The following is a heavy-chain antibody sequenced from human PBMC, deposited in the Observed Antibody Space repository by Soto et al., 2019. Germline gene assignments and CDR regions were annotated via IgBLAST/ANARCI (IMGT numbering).Heavy chain of an antibody. V-gene: IGHV2-5*02. CDR2: IYWDDDK. CDR1: GFSLSSSGVG. CDR3: ARHYGSGNNYLLYFDL. J-gene: IGHJ2*01. Sequence: QITLKESGPTLVKPTQTLTLTCTLSGFSLSSSGVGVGWIRQPPGKALEWLALIYWDDDKRYSPSLKSRLTITTNTPKNQVVLTMTNMDPVDTATYYCARHYGSGNNYLLYFDLWGRGTLVTVSS. D-gene: IGHD3-10*01.